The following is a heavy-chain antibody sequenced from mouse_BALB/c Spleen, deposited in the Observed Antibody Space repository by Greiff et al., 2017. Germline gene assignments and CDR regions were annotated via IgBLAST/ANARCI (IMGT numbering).Heavy chain of an antibody. J-gene: IGHJ4*01. Sequence: VQLQQSGAELVKPGASVKLSCTASGFNIKDTYMHWVKQRPEQGLEWIGRIDPANGNTKYDPKFQGKATITADTSSNTAYLQLSSLTSEDTAVYYCGWGGDYDGEGAMDYWGQGTSVTVSS. CDR3: GWGGDYDGEGAMDY. V-gene: IGHV14-3*02. D-gene: IGHD2-4*01. CDR1: GFNIKDTY. CDR2: IDPANGNT.